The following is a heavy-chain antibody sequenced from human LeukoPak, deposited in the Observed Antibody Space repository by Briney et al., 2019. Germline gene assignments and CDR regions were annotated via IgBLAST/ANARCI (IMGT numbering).Heavy chain of an antibody. J-gene: IGHJ4*02. CDR3: ASRWGHIVGVTYEY. Sequence: SETLSLTCTISGSSITSVSHYWGWIRQPPGKGLEWIGDIYYTGSTYYSPSLRSRVTMSVHTSENQFSLRLNSVTAVDTAVYYCASRWGHIVGVTYEYWGQGTLVTVSS. CDR2: IYYTGST. V-gene: IGHV4-39*01. CDR1: GSSITSVSHY. D-gene: IGHD3-16*01.